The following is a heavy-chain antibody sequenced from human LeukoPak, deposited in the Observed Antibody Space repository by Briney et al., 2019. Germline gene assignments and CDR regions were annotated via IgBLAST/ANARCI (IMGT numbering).Heavy chain of an antibody. CDR2: GDYSGGT. D-gene: IGHD6-19*01. CDR1: GDSFSSVTDY. CDR3: AGERGEEYSSGWYKTNFFDN. Sequence: PSETLSLTCTVSGDSFSSVTDYWAWIRQPPGKGLEWIASGDYSGGTYYNPSLESRVAISADMSKSQISLKLTSVTGADTAVYYCAGERGEEYSSGWYKTNFFDNWGQGIRVTVSS. V-gene: IGHV4-39*07. J-gene: IGHJ4*02.